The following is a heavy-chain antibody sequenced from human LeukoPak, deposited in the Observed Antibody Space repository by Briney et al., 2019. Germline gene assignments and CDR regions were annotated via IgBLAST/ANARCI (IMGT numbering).Heavy chain of an antibody. V-gene: IGHV4-30-4*08. CDR3: ARVKLTEPYYYYGMDV. D-gene: IGHD3-9*01. CDR1: GGSISSGGYY. Sequence: SETLSLTCTVSGGSISSGGYYWSWIRQHPGKGLEWIGYIYYSGSTYYNPSLKSRVTISVGTSKSQFSLKLSSVTAADTAVYYCARVKLTEPYYYYGMDVWGQGTTVTVSS. J-gene: IGHJ6*02. CDR2: IYYSGST.